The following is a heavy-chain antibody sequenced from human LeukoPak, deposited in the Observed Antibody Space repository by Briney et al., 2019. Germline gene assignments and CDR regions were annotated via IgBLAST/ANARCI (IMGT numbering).Heavy chain of an antibody. CDR1: GGTFSSYA. V-gene: IGHV1-69*04. J-gene: IGHJ4*02. CDR2: IIPILGIA. CDR3: ARVAVGATNVDY. Sequence: ASVKVSCKASGGTFSSYAISWVRQAPGQGLEWMGRIIPILGIANYAQKFQGRVTITADKSTSTAYMELSSLRSEDTAVYYCARVAVGATNVDYWGQGTLVTVSS. D-gene: IGHD1-26*01.